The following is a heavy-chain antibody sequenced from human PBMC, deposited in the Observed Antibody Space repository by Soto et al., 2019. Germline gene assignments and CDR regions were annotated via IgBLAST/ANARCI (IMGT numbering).Heavy chain of an antibody. CDR1: GGTFSSYT. V-gene: IGHV1-69*04. CDR3: ARDNCSSNSCSYWYFDL. CDR2: IIPILGIA. J-gene: IGHJ2*01. Sequence: GASVKVSCKASGGTFSSYTISWVRQAPGQGLEWMGRIIPILGIANYAQKFQGRVTITADKSTSTAYMELSSLRSEDTAVYYCARDNCSSNSCSYWYFDLWGRGTLVTVSA. D-gene: IGHD2-2*01.